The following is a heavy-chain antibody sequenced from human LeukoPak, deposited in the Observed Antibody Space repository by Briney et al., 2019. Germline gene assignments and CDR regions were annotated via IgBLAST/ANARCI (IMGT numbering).Heavy chain of an antibody. V-gene: IGHV3-23*01. Sequence: PGRSLRLSCAASGFTFSDYAMSWVRRAPARGLEWVSSLRGDGETFYADSVKGRFTLSRDESRNTVYLQLNNLRVGDTAVYYCAKASWASNADAVLWGQGTLVTVSS. CDR3: AKASWASNADAVL. J-gene: IGHJ4*02. CDR1: GFTFSDYA. D-gene: IGHD2/OR15-2a*01. CDR2: LRGDGET.